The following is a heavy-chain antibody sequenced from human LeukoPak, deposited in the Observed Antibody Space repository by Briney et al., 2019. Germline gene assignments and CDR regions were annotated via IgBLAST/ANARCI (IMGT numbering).Heavy chain of an antibody. D-gene: IGHD6-13*01. CDR2: INHSGST. CDR3: ARTTAAARQYYFDY. J-gene: IGHJ4*02. Sequence: PSETLSLTCAVYGGSFSGYYWSWIRQPPGKGLEWIGEINHSGSTNYNPSLKSRVTISVDTSKNQFSLKLSSVTAADTAVYYCARTTAAARQYYFDYWGQGTLVTVSS. CDR1: GGSFSGYY. V-gene: IGHV4-34*01.